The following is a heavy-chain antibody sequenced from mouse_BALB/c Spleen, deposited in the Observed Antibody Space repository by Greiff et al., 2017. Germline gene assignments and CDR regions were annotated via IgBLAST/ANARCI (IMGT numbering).Heavy chain of an antibody. J-gene: IGHJ2*01. CDR2: ISYSGST. CDR1: GYSITSDYA. Sequence: DVKLQESGPGLVKPSQSLSLTCTVTGYSITSDYAWNWIRQFPGNKLEWMGYISYSGSTSYNPSLKSRISITRDTSKNQFFLQLNSVTTEDTATYYCAREGYRYDEDYFDYWGQGTTLTVSS. CDR3: AREGYRYDEDYFDY. D-gene: IGHD2-14*01. V-gene: IGHV3-2*02.